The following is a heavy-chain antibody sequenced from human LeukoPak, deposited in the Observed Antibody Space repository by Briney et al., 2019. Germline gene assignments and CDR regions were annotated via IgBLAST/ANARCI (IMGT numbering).Heavy chain of an antibody. D-gene: IGHD1-26*01. J-gene: IGHJ4*02. V-gene: IGHV4-30-2*01. CDR2: IYHSGST. Sequence: SETLSLTCTVSGGSISSGGYYWSWIRQPPGKGLEWIGYIYHSGSTYYNPSLKSRVTISVDRSKNQFSLKLSSVTAADTAVYYCARDAPPGATYFDYWGQGTLVTVSS. CDR3: ARDAPPGATYFDY. CDR1: GGSISSGGYY.